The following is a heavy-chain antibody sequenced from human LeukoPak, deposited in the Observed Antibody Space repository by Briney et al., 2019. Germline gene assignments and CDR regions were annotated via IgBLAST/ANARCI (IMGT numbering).Heavy chain of an antibody. CDR1: GFTFDTYG. CDR3: AKEKAIATINYGLDV. V-gene: IGHV3-30*18. CDR2: IAYDGSNK. J-gene: IGHJ6*02. Sequence: GGSLRLSCAASGFTFDTYGMLWVRQAPGKGLEWVAVIAYDGSNKIYADSVKGRFTISRDNSKNTLYLQMNSLRGEDTAVYYCAKEKAIATINYGLDVWAKGPRSPSP. D-gene: IGHD1-1*01.